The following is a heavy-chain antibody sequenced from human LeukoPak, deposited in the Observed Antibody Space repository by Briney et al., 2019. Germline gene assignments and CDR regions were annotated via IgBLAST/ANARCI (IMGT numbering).Heavy chain of an antibody. CDR1: GFTFSTCW. CDR3: ARDPSVMPFDY. CDR2: IKPDGSDK. V-gene: IGHV3-7*01. D-gene: IGHD3-16*01. J-gene: IGHJ4*02. Sequence: GGSLRPSCAASGFTFSTCWMSWVRQAPGKGLEWVANIKPDGSDKYYVDSVKGRFTISRDNAKNSLYLQMNSLRAEDTAVYYCARDPSVMPFDYWGQGTLVTVSS.